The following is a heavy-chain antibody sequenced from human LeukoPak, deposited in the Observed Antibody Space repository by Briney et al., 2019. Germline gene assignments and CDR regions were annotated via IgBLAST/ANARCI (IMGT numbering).Heavy chain of an antibody. D-gene: IGHD2-21*01. CDR1: GFTFSSYA. V-gene: IGHV3-23*01. CDR3: AKENGAAVISHFDY. Sequence: PGGSLRLSCAASGFTFSSYAMSWVRQAPGKGLEWVSGISGSGGNTFYADSVKGGFTISRDNSKNTPYLQMNSLRAEDTAVYYCAKENGAAVISHFDYWGQGTLVTVSS. J-gene: IGHJ4*02. CDR2: ISGSGGNT.